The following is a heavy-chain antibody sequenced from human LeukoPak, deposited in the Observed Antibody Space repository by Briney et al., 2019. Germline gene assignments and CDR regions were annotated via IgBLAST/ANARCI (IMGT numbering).Heavy chain of an antibody. J-gene: IGHJ5*02. D-gene: IGHD3-10*01. CDR1: GYSFTSYW. V-gene: IGHV5-51*01. CDR3: ARLPYGSGSCFDP. CDR2: IYPGDSDT. Sequence: GESLKISCKGSGYSFTSYWIAWVRQMPGKGLEWLGIIYPGDSDTRYSPSVQGQVTISADKSISTAYLQWSSLKASDTAMYYCARLPYGSGSCFDPWGQGTLVTVSS.